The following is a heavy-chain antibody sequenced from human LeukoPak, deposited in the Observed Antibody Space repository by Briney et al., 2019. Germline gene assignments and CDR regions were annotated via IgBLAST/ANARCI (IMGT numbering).Heavy chain of an antibody. J-gene: IGHJ6*02. CDR2: IYYSGST. CDR1: GGSISSYY. Sequence: SETLSLTCTVSGGSISSYYWSWIRQPPGEGLEWIGYIYYSGSTNYNPSLKSRVTISVDTSKNQFSLKLSSVTAADTAVYYCAGLIAVAGFAEYYYGMDVWGQGTTVTVSS. CDR3: AGLIAVAGFAEYYYGMDV. V-gene: IGHV4-59*01. D-gene: IGHD6-19*01.